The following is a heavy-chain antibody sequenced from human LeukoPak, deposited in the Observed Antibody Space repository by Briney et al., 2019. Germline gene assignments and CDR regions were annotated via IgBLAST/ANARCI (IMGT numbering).Heavy chain of an antibody. CDR2: INHSGST. CDR3: ARGPLYYDYVWGSYRRNRYFDY. Sequence: KPSATLSLTCAVYGGSFSGYYWSWIRQPPGKGLEWIGEINHSGSTNYNPSLKSRVTISVDTSKNQFSLKLSSVTAADTAVYYCARGPLYYDYVWGSYRRNRYFDYWGQGTLVTVYS. J-gene: IGHJ4*02. V-gene: IGHV4-34*01. CDR1: GGSFSGYY. D-gene: IGHD3-16*02.